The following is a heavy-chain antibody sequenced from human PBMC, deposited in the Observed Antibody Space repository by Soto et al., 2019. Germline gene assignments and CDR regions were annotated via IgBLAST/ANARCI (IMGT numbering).Heavy chain of an antibody. CDR2: IYHSGST. CDR1: GGSISSGGYS. CDR3: ARDSVGGGGGTPGITMIVVVITAPLDY. Sequence: SETLSLTCAVSGGSISSGGYSWSWIRQPPGKGLEWIGYIYHSGSTYYNPSLKSRVTISVDRSKNQFSLKLSSVTAADTAVYYCARDSVGGGGGTPGITMIVVVITAPLDYWGQGTLVTVSS. J-gene: IGHJ4*02. V-gene: IGHV4-30-2*01. D-gene: IGHD3-22*01.